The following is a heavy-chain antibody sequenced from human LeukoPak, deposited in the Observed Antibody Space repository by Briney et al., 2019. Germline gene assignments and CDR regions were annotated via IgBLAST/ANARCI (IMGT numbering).Heavy chain of an antibody. V-gene: IGHV4-61*01. CDR1: GGSVSSGSYY. D-gene: IGHD2-2*02. CDR2: IYYSGST. J-gene: IGHJ2*01. Sequence: SETLSLTCTVSGGSVSSGSYYWSWIRQPPGKGLEWIGYIYYSGSTNYNPFLKSRVTISVDTSKNQFSLKLSSVTAADTAVYYCARDHCSSTSCHNRYFDLWGRGTMVTVSS. CDR3: ARDHCSSTSCHNRYFDL.